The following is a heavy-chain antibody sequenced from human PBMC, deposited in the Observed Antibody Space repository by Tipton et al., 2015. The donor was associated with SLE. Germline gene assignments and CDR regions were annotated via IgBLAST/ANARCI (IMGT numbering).Heavy chain of an antibody. Sequence: TLSLTCTVSGGSISSYYWSWIRQPPGKGLEWIGYIYYSGSTNYNPSLKSRVTISVDTSKNQFPLKLSSVTAADTAVYYCARGGTTIFEDWGQGTLVTVSS. CDR2: IYYSGST. CDR3: ARGGTTIFED. CDR1: GGSISSYY. D-gene: IGHD5-12*01. J-gene: IGHJ4*02. V-gene: IGHV4-59*01.